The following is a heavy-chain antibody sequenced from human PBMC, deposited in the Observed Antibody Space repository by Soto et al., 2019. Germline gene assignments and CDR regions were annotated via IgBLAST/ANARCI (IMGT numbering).Heavy chain of an antibody. D-gene: IGHD2-15*01. CDR1: GFTFSSYG. V-gene: IGHV3-30*18. Sequence: PGGSLRLSCAASGFTFSSYGMHWVRQAPGKGLEWVAVISYDGSNKYYADSVKGRFTISRDNSKNTLYLQMNSLRAEDTAVYYCAKSSLLGPDLDYWGQGTLVTVSS. J-gene: IGHJ4*02. CDR3: AKSSLLGPDLDY. CDR2: ISYDGSNK.